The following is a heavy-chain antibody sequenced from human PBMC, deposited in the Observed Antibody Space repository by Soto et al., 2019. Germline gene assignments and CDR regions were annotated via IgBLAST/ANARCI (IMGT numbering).Heavy chain of an antibody. V-gene: IGHV4-59*02. CDR2: IYYNGNT. D-gene: IGHD2-21*02. CDR1: YGSVNNYY. CDR3: AVTVVTPFSSYYGMDV. J-gene: IGHJ6*02. Sequence: SETLSLTCNVSYGSVNNYYWSWIRQSPGKGLEWIGYIYYNGNTNYSPSLRGRVAISVDGSKNQFSLKLSSVTAADTAVYYCAVTVVTPFSSYYGMDVWGQGTTVTVSS.